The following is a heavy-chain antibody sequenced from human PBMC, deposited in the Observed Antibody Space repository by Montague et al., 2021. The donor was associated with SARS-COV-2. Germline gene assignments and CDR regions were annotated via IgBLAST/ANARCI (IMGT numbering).Heavy chain of an antibody. J-gene: IGHJ5*02. CDR1: GFSLSTSEVG. D-gene: IGHD3-9*01. CDR2: XYGDDDN. CDR3: AHFGILRYFDP. Sequence: PALVKPTQTLTLTCTFSGFSLSTSEVGVGRIRQPPGKAPEFLALXYGDDDNRYKPSLKSRLTIIKVTSKNQVVLTMTNVDPVDTATYYCAHFGILRYFDPWGQGTLVTVSS. V-gene: IGHV2-5*02.